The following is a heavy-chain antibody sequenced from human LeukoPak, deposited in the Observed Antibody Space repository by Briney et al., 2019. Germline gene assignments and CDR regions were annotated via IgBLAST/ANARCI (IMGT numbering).Heavy chain of an antibody. J-gene: IGHJ4*02. D-gene: IGHD3-3*01. CDR3: SRDRDGGVGTMDY. V-gene: IGHV1-2*06. CDR1: GYTFIDYW. Sequence: ASVKVSCKTSGYTFIDYWIHWVRQAPGQGLEWMGRININSGGINYAQKFQGRVTMTRATSISTAYMELSRLRFDDTAVYYWSRDRDGGVGTMDYWGQGTLVPVSS. CDR2: ININSGGI.